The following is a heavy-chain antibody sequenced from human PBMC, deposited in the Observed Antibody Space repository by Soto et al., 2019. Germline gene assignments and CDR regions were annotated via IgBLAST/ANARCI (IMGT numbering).Heavy chain of an antibody. CDR3: ARERIGAAAGWFRRQAYYYGMDV. Sequence: ASVKVSCKDSGYTLTGNYMHWVRQAPGQGLEWMGWINPNSGGTNYAQKFQGWVTMTRDTSISTAYMELSRLRSDDTAVYYCARERIGAAAGWFRRQAYYYGMDVWGQGTTVTVSS. CDR2: INPNSGGT. CDR1: GYTLTGNY. V-gene: IGHV1-2*04. D-gene: IGHD6-13*01. J-gene: IGHJ6*02.